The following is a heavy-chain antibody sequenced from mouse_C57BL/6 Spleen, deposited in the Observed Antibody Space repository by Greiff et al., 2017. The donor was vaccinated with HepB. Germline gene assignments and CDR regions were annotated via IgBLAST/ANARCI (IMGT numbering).Heavy chain of an antibody. J-gene: IGHJ4*01. CDR1: GYTFTSYW. Sequence: QVQLQQPGAELVKPGASVKLSCKASGYTFTSYWMHWVKQRPGRGLEWIGRIDPNSGGTKYNEKFKSKATLTVDKPSSTAYMQLSSLTSGDSAVYYCARRGHYGSSSYAMDYWGQGSSVTVSS. CDR3: ARRGHYGSSSYAMDY. V-gene: IGHV1-72*01. CDR2: IDPNSGGT. D-gene: IGHD1-1*01.